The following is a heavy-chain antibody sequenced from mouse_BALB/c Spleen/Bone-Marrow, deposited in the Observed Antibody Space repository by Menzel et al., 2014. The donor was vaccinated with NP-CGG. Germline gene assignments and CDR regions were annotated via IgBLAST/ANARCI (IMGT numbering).Heavy chain of an antibody. Sequence: QVQLQQSGAELVRPGASVKLSCKASGYTFTSYSINWVKQRPGQGLEWIGNIYPSDSYTNYNQKFKDKAKLTVDKSSSKASMQLSSPTSEDSAVYYCTISYGSSYEYYFDYWGQGTTLTVSS. CDR2: IYPSDSYT. CDR1: GYTFTSYS. J-gene: IGHJ2*01. CDR3: TISYGSSYEYYFDY. V-gene: IGHV1-69*02. D-gene: IGHD1-1*01.